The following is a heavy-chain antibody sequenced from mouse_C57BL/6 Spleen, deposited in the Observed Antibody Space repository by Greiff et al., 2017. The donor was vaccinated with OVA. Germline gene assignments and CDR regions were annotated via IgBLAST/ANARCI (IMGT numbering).Heavy chain of an antibody. CDR2: IDPSDSYT. J-gene: IGHJ2*01. D-gene: IGHD2-3*01. Sequence: VQLQQSGAELVMPGASVKLSCKASGYTFTSYWMHWVKQRPGQGLEWIGEIDPSDSYTNYNQKFKGKSTLTVDKSSSTAYMQLSSLTSEDSAVYYCARCDGYYDYWGQGTTLTVSS. V-gene: IGHV1-69*01. CDR1: GYTFTSYW. CDR3: ARCDGYYDY.